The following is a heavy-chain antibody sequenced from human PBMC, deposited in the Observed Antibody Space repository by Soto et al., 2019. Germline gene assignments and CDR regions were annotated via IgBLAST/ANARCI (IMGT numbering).Heavy chain of an antibody. CDR1: GRTFSSYA. J-gene: IGHJ6*02. CDR2: IIPIFGPA. CDR3: ATRTTVAYCYDYGMDV. D-gene: IGHD4-17*01. Sequence: QVQLVQSGAEVKKPGSSVQVSCKASGRTFSSYAISWVRQAPGQGLEWMGGIIPIFGPANYAQKFKGRVTITADESTRTADLELSSLRAEDTAVYYCATRTTVAYCYDYGMDVWGQGTTVTVSS. V-gene: IGHV1-69*01.